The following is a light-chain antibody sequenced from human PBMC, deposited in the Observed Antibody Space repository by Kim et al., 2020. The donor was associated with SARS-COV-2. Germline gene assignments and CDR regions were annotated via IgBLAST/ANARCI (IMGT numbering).Light chain of an antibody. J-gene: IGKJ2*01. CDR3: QQSFSSPPYT. Sequence: SLGHRVTITRRASQSISTYLHWSQQKPGKAPKLLIYAASSLQSGVPSRFSGSGSGTDFTLTISRLQPEDSATYYGQQSFSSPPYTFGQGTKLEI. CDR1: QSISTY. V-gene: IGKV1-39*01. CDR2: AAS.